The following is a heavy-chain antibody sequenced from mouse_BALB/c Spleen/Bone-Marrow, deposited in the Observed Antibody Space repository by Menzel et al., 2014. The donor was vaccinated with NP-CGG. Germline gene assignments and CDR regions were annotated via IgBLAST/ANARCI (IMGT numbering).Heavy chain of an antibody. CDR1: GFNIKDTY. V-gene: IGHV14-3*02. CDR2: IDPANGYT. CDR3: ARGTTAVSYYAMDY. Sequence: VQLQQSGAELVKPGASVKLSCTASGFNIKDTYMHWVKQRPEQGLEWIGRIDPANGYTKFDPKFQGKATITADTSSNTAYLQLSSLTSEDTVVYYCARGTTAVSYYAMDYWGQGTSVTVSS. D-gene: IGHD1-1*01. J-gene: IGHJ4*01.